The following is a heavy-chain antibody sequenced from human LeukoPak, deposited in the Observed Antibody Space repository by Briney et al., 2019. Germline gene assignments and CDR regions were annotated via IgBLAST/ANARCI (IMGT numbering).Heavy chain of an antibody. D-gene: IGHD3-22*01. CDR2: ISWNSGSI. CDR1: GFTFDDYA. Sequence: PGGSLRLSCAASGFTFDDYAMHWVRQAPGKGLKWVSGISWNSGSIGYADSVKGRFTISRDNAKNSLYLQMNSLRAEDTALYYCAKDAHDYYDSSGYYDYWGQGTLATVSS. CDR3: AKDAHDYYDSSGYYDY. J-gene: IGHJ4*02. V-gene: IGHV3-9*01.